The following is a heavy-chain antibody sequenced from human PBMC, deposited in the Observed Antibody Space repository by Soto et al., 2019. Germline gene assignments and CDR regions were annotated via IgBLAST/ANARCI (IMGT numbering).Heavy chain of an antibody. D-gene: IGHD3-10*01. J-gene: IGHJ4*02. Sequence: QVQLQESGPGLVKPSQTLSLTCTVSGGSISSGGYYWSWIRQHPGKGLEWIGYIYYSGSTYYNPTLNGRGTISVGTSKNQFSLKLSSVTAADTAVYYCARVSAGTYYYGSGSLIFDYWGQGTLVTVSS. CDR2: IYYSGST. V-gene: IGHV4-31*03. CDR3: ARVSAGTYYYGSGSLIFDY. CDR1: GGSISSGGYY.